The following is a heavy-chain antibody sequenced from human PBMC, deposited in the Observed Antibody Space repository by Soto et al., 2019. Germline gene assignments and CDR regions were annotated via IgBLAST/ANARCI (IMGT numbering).Heavy chain of an antibody. Sequence: GASVKVSCKASGGTFSSYAISWVRQAPGQGLEWMGGIIPIFGTANYAQKFQGRVTITADESTSTAYMELSSLRSEDTAVYYCARDHYGDYQHVFDYWGQGTLVTVSS. V-gene: IGHV1-69*13. CDR3: ARDHYGDYQHVFDY. D-gene: IGHD4-17*01. J-gene: IGHJ4*02. CDR1: GGTFSSYA. CDR2: IIPIFGTA.